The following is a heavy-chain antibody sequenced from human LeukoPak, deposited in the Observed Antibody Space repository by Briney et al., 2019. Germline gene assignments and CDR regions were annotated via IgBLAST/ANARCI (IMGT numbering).Heavy chain of an antibody. J-gene: IGHJ4*02. Sequence: GESLKISCKASGYRFTSYWIGWVRQMPGTGLECMGIIHPSDSETRYSPSFQGQVTISADKSISTAYLQWSGMKASDTAMYYCARRLGATQPYFDFWGQGALVTVSS. D-gene: IGHD1-26*01. CDR1: GYRFTSYW. CDR2: IHPSDSET. V-gene: IGHV5-51*01. CDR3: ARRLGATQPYFDF.